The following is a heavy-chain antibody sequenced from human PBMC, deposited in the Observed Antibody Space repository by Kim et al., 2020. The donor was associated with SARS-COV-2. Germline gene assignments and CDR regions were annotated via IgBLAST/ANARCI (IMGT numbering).Heavy chain of an antibody. D-gene: IGHD2-15*01. CDR3: ARDIGYCSGGSCYWFDP. J-gene: IGHJ5*02. Sequence: LKSRVTISVDTSKNQFSLKLSSVTAADTAVYYCARDIGYCSGGSCYWFDPWGQGTLVTVSS. V-gene: IGHV4-31*02.